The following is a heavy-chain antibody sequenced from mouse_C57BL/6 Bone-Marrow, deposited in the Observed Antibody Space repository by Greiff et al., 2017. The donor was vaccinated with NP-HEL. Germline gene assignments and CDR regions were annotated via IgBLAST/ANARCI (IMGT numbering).Heavy chain of an antibody. Sequence: QVHVKHPGAELVKPGASVKVSCKASGYTFTSYWMHWVKQRPGQGLEWIGRIHPSDSDTNYNQKFKGKATLTVDKSSSTAYMQLSSLTSEDSAVYYCAIEGITTVVARDWYFDVWGTGTTVTVSS. J-gene: IGHJ1*03. V-gene: IGHV1-74*01. D-gene: IGHD1-1*01. CDR1: GYTFTSYW. CDR2: IHPSDSDT. CDR3: AIEGITTVVARDWYFDV.